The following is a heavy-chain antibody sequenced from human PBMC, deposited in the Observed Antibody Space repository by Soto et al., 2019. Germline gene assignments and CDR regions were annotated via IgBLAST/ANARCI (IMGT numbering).Heavy chain of an antibody. CDR3: AVTHYFDASDSRNDTFDI. V-gene: IGHV1-2*04. D-gene: IGHD3-9*01. CDR1: GYSFSVYP. CDR2: INPNSGGT. J-gene: IGHJ3*02. Sequence: ASVKVSCKASGYSFSVYPIHWVRQAPGQGLEWMGCINPNSGGTEYAKKFQGWVTMTRDTSISTAYMELSRLKYDDTAVYYCAVTHYFDASDSRNDTFDIWGLATMVTVSS.